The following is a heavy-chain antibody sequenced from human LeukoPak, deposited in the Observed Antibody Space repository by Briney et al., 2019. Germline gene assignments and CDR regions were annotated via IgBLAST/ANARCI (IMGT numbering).Heavy chain of an antibody. J-gene: IGHJ4*02. V-gene: IGHV3-21*01. CDR3: ARDLTGGEYFDS. CDR1: GFTFSSYS. CDR2: ISSSSSYI. D-gene: IGHD3-16*01. Sequence: PGGSLRLSCAASGFTFSSYSMNWVRQAPGKGLEWVSSISSSSSYIYYADSLKGRVTVSRDNAKHSVFLQMSSLRAEDTAVYYCARDLTGGEYFDSWGQGTLVSVSS.